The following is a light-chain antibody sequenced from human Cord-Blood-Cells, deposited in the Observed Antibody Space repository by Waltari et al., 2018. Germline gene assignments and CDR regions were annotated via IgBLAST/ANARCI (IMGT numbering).Light chain of an antibody. CDR2: DVS. V-gene: IGLV2-11*01. Sequence: QSALTHPRSVSGSPGQSVTISCTGPSSDVGGYNYVSWYQQHPGKAPKLMIYDVSKRPSGVPDRFSGSKSGNTASLTISGLQAEDEADYYCCSYAGSYVFGTGTKVTVL. CDR1: SSDVGGYNY. CDR3: CSYAGSYV. J-gene: IGLJ1*01.